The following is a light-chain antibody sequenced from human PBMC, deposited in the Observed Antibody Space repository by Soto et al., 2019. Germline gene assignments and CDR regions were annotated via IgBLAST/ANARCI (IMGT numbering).Light chain of an antibody. CDR3: QQYGGSSYT. V-gene: IGKV3-20*01. CDR2: GAS. J-gene: IGKJ2*01. Sequence: EIVLTQSPGTLSLSPGERATLSCRASQSFNSIYLAWYQQKPGQAPRLLIYGASSRATGIPDRFSGSGSGTDFTLTISRLEPEDFAVYYCQQYGGSSYTFGQGTKVDIK. CDR1: QSFNSIY.